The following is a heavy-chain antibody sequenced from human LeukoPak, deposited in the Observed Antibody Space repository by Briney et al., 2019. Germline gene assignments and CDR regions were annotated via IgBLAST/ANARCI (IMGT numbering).Heavy chain of an antibody. V-gene: IGHV3-7*01. CDR2: IKQDGSEK. D-gene: IGHD3-22*01. CDR1: GFTFSSYW. CDR3: AKGGITMIVVVHDAFDI. Sequence: GGSLRLSCAASGFTFSSYWMSWVRQAPGKGLEWVANIKQDGSEKYYVDSVKGRFTISRDNAKNSLYLQMNSLRAEDTAVYYCAKGGITMIVVVHDAFDIWGQGTMVTVSS. J-gene: IGHJ3*02.